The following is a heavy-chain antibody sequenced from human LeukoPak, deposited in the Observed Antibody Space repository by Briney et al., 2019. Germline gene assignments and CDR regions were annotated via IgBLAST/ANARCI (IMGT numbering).Heavy chain of an antibody. CDR2: ISGSGGST. Sequence: GGSLRLSCAASGFTFSSYAMSWVRQAPGKGLEWVSAISGSGGSTYYADSVKGRFTISRDNSKNTLYLQMNSLRAEDTAVYYCARESSGYSSGWYGGYYYGMDVWGQGTTVTVSS. CDR1: GFTFSSYA. V-gene: IGHV3-23*01. J-gene: IGHJ6*02. D-gene: IGHD6-19*01. CDR3: ARESSGYSSGWYGGYYYGMDV.